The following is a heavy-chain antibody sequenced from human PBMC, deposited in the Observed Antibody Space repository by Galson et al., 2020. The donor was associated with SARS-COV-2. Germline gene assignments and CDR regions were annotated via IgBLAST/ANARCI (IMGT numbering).Heavy chain of an antibody. CDR1: GFTFSSYA. Sequence: GGSLRLSCAASGFTFSSYAMNWVRQAPGKGLEWISTISDSGGAIYYADSVKGRFTISRDNSKNTLYLQMNSLTAEDTAIYYCAKERQSGNYYGIDYWGQGTLVTVSS. V-gene: IGHV3-23*01. CDR3: AKERQSGNYYGIDY. D-gene: IGHD1-26*01. J-gene: IGHJ4*02. CDR2: ISDSGGAI.